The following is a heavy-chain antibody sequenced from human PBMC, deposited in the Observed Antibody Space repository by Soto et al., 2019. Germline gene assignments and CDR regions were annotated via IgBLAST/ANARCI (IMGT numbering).Heavy chain of an antibody. CDR1: GYSLTNFW. CDR3: ATYGSSSHFDH. D-gene: IGHD3-10*01. J-gene: IGHJ4*02. V-gene: IGHV5-51*01. Sequence: VASLKISGSGSGYSLTNFWIGWVRQMPGKGLEWMGIIYPADSDTRYSPSFQGQFSLSVDKSISTAYLHWSSLRASDTAIYYCATYGSSSHFDHWGQGTQVTVSS. CDR2: IYPADSDT.